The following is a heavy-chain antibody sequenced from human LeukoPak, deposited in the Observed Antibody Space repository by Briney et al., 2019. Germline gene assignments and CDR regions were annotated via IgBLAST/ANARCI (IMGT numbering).Heavy chain of an antibody. CDR2: IFYSGST. J-gene: IGHJ5*02. CDR3: ARHDCDSSRCSVNWFDP. CDR1: GGSISSGGYY. Sequence: SETLSLTCTVSGGSISSGGYYWSWIRQHPGKGLEWIGHIFYSGSTYYNPSLRSRLTISVDTSRNQFSLKLSSVTAADTAVYYCARHDCDSSRCSVNWFDPWGQGTLVTVSS. D-gene: IGHD2/OR15-2a*01. V-gene: IGHV4-39*01.